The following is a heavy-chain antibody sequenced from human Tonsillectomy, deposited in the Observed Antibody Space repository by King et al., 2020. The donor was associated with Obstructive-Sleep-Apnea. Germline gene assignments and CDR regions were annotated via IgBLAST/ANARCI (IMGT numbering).Heavy chain of an antibody. CDR2: IRYDGSNK. V-gene: IGHV3-30*02. Sequence: QLVQSGGGVVQPGRSLRLSCAASGFTFSSYGMHWVRQAPGKGLEWVAFIRYDGSNKYYADSVKGRFTISRDNSKNTLYLQMNSLITEDTAVYYCAKDSKSGYDDGSPGSDYWGHGTLVTVSS. CDR1: GFTFSSYG. J-gene: IGHJ4*01. CDR3: AKDSKSGYDDGSPGSDY. D-gene: IGHD5-12*01.